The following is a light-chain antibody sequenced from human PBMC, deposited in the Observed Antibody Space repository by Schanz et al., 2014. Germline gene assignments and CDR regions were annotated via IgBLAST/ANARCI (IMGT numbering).Light chain of an antibody. J-gene: IGLJ3*02. CDR3: SSYAGSINWV. V-gene: IGLV2-11*01. CDR2: DVS. Sequence: QSALTQPRSVSGSPGQSVTISCTGTSSDVGGYNYVSWYQQHPGKAPKLMIYDVSKRPSGVPDRFSGSKSGNTASLTISGLQAEDEADYYCSSYAGSINWVFGGGTKLTVL. CDR1: SSDVGGYNY.